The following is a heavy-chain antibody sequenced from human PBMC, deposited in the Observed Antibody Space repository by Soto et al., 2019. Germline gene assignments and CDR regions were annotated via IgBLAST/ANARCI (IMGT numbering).Heavy chain of an antibody. J-gene: IGHJ4*02. CDR2: IYPGDSDT. V-gene: IGHV5-51*01. CDR1: GCSFTSYW. Sequence: PGESLKISCKGSGCSFTSYWIGWVRQMPGKGLEWMGIIYPGDSDTRYSPSFQGQVTISADKSISTAYLQWSSLKASDTAMYYCARTYYYGSGSLYFDYWGQGTLVTVSS. CDR3: ARTYYYGSGSLYFDY. D-gene: IGHD3-10*01.